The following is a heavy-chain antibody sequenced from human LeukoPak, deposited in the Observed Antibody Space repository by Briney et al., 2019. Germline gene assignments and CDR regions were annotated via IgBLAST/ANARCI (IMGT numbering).Heavy chain of an antibody. Sequence: PGGSLRLSCAASGFTFSSYAMSWVRQAPGTGLEWVSSIGGSGGITYYADSVKGRFTIFRDNSKNTLYLQMNSLRAEDTAVYYCAKDMSFGDYSDDYWGQGTLVTVSS. V-gene: IGHV3-23*01. CDR2: IGGSGGIT. CDR3: AKDMSFGDYSDDY. D-gene: IGHD4-17*01. CDR1: GFTFSSYA. J-gene: IGHJ4*02.